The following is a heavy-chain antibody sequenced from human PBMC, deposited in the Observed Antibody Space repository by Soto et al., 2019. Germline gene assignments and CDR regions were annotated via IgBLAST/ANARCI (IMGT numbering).Heavy chain of an antibody. D-gene: IGHD6-19*01. V-gene: IGHV5-10-1*01. J-gene: IGHJ4*02. CDR3: AGLSGYSSGWHYFEY. CDR1: GYSFTSYW. CDR2: IDPSDSQT. Sequence: PGESLKISCKGSGYSFTSYWISWVRQMPGKGLEWMGRIDPSDSQTYYSPSFQGHVTTLVDKSINTAYLQWSSLKASDTAMYYCAGLSGYSSGWHYFEYWGQGTLVTVSS.